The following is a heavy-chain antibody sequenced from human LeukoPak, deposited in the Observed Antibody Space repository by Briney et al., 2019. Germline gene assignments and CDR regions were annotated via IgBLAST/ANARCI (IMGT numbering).Heavy chain of an antibody. CDR2: IYSDNT. CDR1: GFTVSSNS. J-gene: IGHJ4*02. V-gene: IGHV3-53*01. Sequence: GGSLRLSCTVSGFTVSSNSMSWVRQAPGKGLEWVSFIYSDNTHYSDSVKGRFTISRDNSKNTLYLQMNSLRAEDTAVYYCASESYGDSTEGDYWGQGTLVTVSS. CDR3: ASESYGDSTEGDY. D-gene: IGHD4-17*01.